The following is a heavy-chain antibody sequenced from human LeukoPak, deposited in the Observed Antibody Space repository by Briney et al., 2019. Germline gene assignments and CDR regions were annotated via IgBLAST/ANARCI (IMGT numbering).Heavy chain of an antibody. D-gene: IGHD6-13*01. Sequence: GASVKVSCKASGYIFTNYYLHWVRQAPGQGLEWVGIINPGDASTSYAQKFQGRVTMTRDTSTSTVYMDLSSLRSDDTAVYYCARTDGIAAAGTSFDYWGQGTLVTVSS. CDR2: INPGDAST. J-gene: IGHJ4*02. CDR3: ARTDGIAAAGTSFDY. CDR1: GYIFTNYY. V-gene: IGHV1-46*01.